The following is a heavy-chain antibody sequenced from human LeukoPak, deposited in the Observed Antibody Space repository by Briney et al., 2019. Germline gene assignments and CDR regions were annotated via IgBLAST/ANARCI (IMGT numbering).Heavy chain of an antibody. J-gene: IGHJ4*02. Sequence: SETLSLTCAVYGGSFSGYYWSWIRQPPGKGLEWIGEINHSGSTNYNPSLKSRVPISVDTSKNQCALKLSSVTAADTAVYYCAGGRRYYYDSSGYFFWGQGTLVTVSS. CDR3: AGGRRYYYDSSGYFF. CDR1: GGSFSGYY. V-gene: IGHV4-34*01. CDR2: INHSGST. D-gene: IGHD3-22*01.